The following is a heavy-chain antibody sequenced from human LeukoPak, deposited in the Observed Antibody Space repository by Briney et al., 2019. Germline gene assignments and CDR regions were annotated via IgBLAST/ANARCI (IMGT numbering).Heavy chain of an antibody. CDR3: AKQAGWGGYFSFLPFDF. CDR2: FGHNGGIT. Sequence: GGSLRLSCAASGFTFNYYGLSWVRQAPGKGLEWVSGFGHNGGITYSNSVKGRFTISGDDSKNTLFLQMNSLRADDTAVYFCAKQAGWGGYFSFLPFDFWGRGTLVTVSS. J-gene: IGHJ4*02. V-gene: IGHV3-23*01. CDR1: GFTFNYYG. D-gene: IGHD3-3*01.